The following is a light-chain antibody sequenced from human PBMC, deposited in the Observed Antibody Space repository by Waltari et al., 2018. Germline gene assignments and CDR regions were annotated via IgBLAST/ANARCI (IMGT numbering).Light chain of an antibody. CDR2: GSS. J-gene: IGKJ2*01. V-gene: IGKV3-15*01. Sequence: EIAVTQSPATLSASPGERAALPCTASQSVSSNLAWYQQQPGQAPRLLIYGSSTRATGIPARFIGGRSATEYTLTISSMQSEDFAVDYCQQYNNWPPYTFGQGTKLEIK. CDR3: QQYNNWPPYT. CDR1: QSVSSN.